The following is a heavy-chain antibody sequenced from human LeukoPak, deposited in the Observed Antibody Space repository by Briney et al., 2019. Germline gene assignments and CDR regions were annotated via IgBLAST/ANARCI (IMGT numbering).Heavy chain of an antibody. CDR3: GRGNSGSPETPDY. J-gene: IGHJ4*02. CDR1: GFTFSDHA. D-gene: IGHD1-26*01. V-gene: IGHV3-23*01. Sequence: GGSLRLSCAASGFTFSDHAMSWVRQTPAKGLESVSSVSAGGDRTHYADSVKGRFTVSRDNAKNSLYLQMNSLRAEDTAVYYCGRGNSGSPETPDYWGQGTLVTVSS. CDR2: VSAGGDRT.